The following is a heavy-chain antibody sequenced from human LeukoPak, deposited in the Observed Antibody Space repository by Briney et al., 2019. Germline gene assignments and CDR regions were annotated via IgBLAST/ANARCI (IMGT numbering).Heavy chain of an antibody. CDR3: ARSGGYSSSWSL. Sequence: SETLSLTCTVSGASISTYYWNWIRQPPGKGLEWIGYIYYTGSTNYNPSLKSRVTISVDTSKNQFSLKLSSVTAAVTAVYYCARSGGYSSSWSLWGQGTLVTVSS. J-gene: IGHJ4*02. D-gene: IGHD6-13*01. CDR2: IYYTGST. V-gene: IGHV4-59*01. CDR1: GASISTYY.